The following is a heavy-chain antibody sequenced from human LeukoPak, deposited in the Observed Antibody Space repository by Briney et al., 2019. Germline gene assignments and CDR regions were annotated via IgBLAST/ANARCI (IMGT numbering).Heavy chain of an antibody. J-gene: IGHJ3*02. CDR2: ISAYNGNT. CDR1: GYTFTSYG. D-gene: IGHD6-19*01. Sequence: ASVKVSCKASGYTFTSYGISWVRQAPGQGLEWMGWISAYNGNTNYAQKLQGRVTMTTDTSTSTAYMELRSLRSDDTAVYYCARVSVAPVGGDAFDIWGQGTMVTVSS. CDR3: ARVSVAPVGGDAFDI. V-gene: IGHV1-18*01.